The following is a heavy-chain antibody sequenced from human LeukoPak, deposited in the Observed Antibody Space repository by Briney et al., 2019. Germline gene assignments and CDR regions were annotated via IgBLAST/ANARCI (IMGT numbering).Heavy chain of an antibody. CDR2: IYYSGST. CDR3: ARRRAGLYYDILTGHFDY. J-gene: IGHJ4*02. D-gene: IGHD3-9*01. Sequence: PSETLSLTCTVSGGSISSSSYYWGWIRQPPGKGLEWIGSIYYSGSTYYNPSLKSRVTISVDTSKNQFSLKLSSVTAADTAVYYCARRRAGLYYDILTGHFDYWGQGTLVTVSS. V-gene: IGHV4-39*01. CDR1: GGSISSSSYY.